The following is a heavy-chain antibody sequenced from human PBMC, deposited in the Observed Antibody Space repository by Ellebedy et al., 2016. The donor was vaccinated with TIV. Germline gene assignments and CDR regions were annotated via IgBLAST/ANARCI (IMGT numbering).Heavy chain of an antibody. J-gene: IGHJ4*02. V-gene: IGHV1-46*01. Sequence: ASVKVSXXASGHTFTSYYLHWVRQAPGQRLEWMGIINPSDGDTRYAQKFQGRVTMTRDTSTSRVYMELSSLRSDDAAVYYCARTPRIAARYPYEYWGQGTLVTVSS. CDR2: INPSDGDT. CDR3: ARTPRIAARYPYEY. CDR1: GHTFTSYY. D-gene: IGHD6-6*01.